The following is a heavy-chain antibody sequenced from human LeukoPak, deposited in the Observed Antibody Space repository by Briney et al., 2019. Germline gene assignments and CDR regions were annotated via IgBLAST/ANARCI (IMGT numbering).Heavy chain of an antibody. D-gene: IGHD5-24*01. Sequence: SETLSLTCTVSGGSISSYYWSWIRQPPGKGLEWIGYINYSGSTNYNPSLKSRVTISVDTSKNQFSLKLSSVTAADTAVYYCARQGSDVEMATIPAFDYWGQGTLVTVSS. CDR2: INYSGST. CDR1: GGSISSYY. J-gene: IGHJ4*02. CDR3: ARQGSDVEMATIPAFDY. V-gene: IGHV4-59*08.